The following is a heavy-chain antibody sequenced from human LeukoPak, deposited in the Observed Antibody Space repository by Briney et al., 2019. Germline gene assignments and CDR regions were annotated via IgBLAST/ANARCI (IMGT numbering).Heavy chain of an antibody. J-gene: IGHJ3*02. Sequence: SETLSLTCTVSGGSINLPYWSWIRQPAGKGLEWIGRIFSSGSTNYNPSLKSRVTMPVDTSKNQFSLKLSSVIAADTAVYYCARAGRTSFDAFDIWRQGTRVTVSS. V-gene: IGHV4-4*07. CDR1: GGSINLPY. CDR3: ARAGRTSFDAFDI. CDR2: IFSSGST. D-gene: IGHD2-2*01.